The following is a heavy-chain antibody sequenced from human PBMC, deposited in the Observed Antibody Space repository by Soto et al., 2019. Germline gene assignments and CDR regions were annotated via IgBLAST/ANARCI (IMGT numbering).Heavy chain of an antibody. J-gene: IGHJ4*02. CDR3: ARDMRKRLGAQPSFDY. CDR2: ISSSTSSI. D-gene: IGHD1-26*01. Sequence: EVQLVESGGGLVQPGGSLRLSCAASGFTFSSYSMNWVRQAPGKGLEWVSYISSSTSSIYYADSVKGRFTISRDNAKNSLYMQLTSLRDEDTAVYYCARDMRKRLGAQPSFDYWSRGTLVTVSS. CDR1: GFTFSSYS. V-gene: IGHV3-48*02.